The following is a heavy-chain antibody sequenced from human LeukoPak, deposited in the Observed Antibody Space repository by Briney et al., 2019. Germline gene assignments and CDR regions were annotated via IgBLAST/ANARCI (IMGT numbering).Heavy chain of an antibody. Sequence: PGGSLRLSCAASGFTFSGYAMHWVRQAPGKGLEWVSVMSYDGSNKYYADSVKGRFTISRDNSKNTLYLQMNSLRAEDTAVYYCAKTFGVLLWFGELLYPDDAFDIWGQGTMVTVSS. D-gene: IGHD3-10*01. CDR2: MSYDGSNK. CDR1: GFTFSGYA. V-gene: IGHV3-30-3*02. CDR3: AKTFGVLLWFGELLYPDDAFDI. J-gene: IGHJ3*02.